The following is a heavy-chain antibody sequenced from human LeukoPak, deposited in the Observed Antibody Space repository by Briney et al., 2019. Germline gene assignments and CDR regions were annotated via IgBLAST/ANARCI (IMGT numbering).Heavy chain of an antibody. V-gene: IGHV4-59*01. CDR1: GGSISSYY. CDR2: IYYTGST. CDR3: ARGHDTFDI. Sequence: PSETLSLTCTVSGGSISSYYWSWIRQPPGRGLEWIGYIYYTGSTNYNPSLKSRVTISVDTSKNQFSLKLNSVTAADTAVYYCARGHDTFDIWGQGTMVTVSS. J-gene: IGHJ3*02.